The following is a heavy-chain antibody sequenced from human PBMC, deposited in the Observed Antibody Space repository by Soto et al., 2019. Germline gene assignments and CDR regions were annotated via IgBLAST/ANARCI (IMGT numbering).Heavy chain of an antibody. CDR2: MKSYRGGGTT. Sequence: EVQLVESGGGLVTPGGSLRLSCTGTGFSFSPAWMNWVRQAPGKGMEWVGRMKSYRGGGTTDYAATVHGRFTISRDDSDNTLALQMNSRKFEDTPLYCCIWKQDFYHGKAVWGQGTTVTVSS. CDR1: GFSFSPAW. V-gene: IGHV3-15*07. D-gene: IGHD3-3*01. J-gene: IGHJ6*02. CDR3: IWKQDFYHGKAV.